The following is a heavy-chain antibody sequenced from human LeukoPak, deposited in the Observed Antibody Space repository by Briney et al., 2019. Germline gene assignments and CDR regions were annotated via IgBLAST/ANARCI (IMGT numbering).Heavy chain of an antibody. J-gene: IGHJ6*03. Sequence: SETLSLTCTVSGGSISSSSYYWGWIRQPPGKGLEWIGSIYYSGSTYYNPSLKSRVTISVDTSKNQFSLKLSSATAADTAVYYCARRGDSSSAYYYYYYMDVWGKGTTVTVSS. CDR1: GGSISSSSYY. CDR3: ARRGDSSSAYYYYYYMDV. CDR2: IYYSGST. D-gene: IGHD6-6*01. V-gene: IGHV4-39*01.